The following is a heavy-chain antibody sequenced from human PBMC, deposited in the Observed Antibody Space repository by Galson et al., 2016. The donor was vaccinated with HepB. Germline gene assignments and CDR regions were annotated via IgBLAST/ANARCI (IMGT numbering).Heavy chain of an antibody. D-gene: IGHD6-13*01. CDR1: GFTFSSHA. CDR2: ISRTAGRT. CDR3: AKDSGSSSWYGGYYFDV. Sequence: SLRLSSAASGFTFSSHAINWVRQTPGKGLEWVSTISRTAGRTYYADSVKGRFTISRDNSKNTLHLQMNSLRAEDTAVYYCAKDSGSSSWYGGYYFDVWGQGTLVTVSS. J-gene: IGHJ4*02. V-gene: IGHV3-23*01.